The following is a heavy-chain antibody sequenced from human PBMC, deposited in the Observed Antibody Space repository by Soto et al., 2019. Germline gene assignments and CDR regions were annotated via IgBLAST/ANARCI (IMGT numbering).Heavy chain of an antibody. V-gene: IGHV1-18*01. CDR2: ISAYNGNT. D-gene: IGHD1-20*01. CDR1: GYTFTSYG. J-gene: IGHJ4*02. Sequence: ASVKVSCKASGYTFTSYGISWVRQAPGQGLEWMGWISAYNGNTNYAQKLQGRVTMTTDTSTSTAYMELRSLRSDDTAVYYCARVGPGITGTSLRWPIDYWGQGTLVTVSS. CDR3: ARVGPGITGTSLRWPIDY.